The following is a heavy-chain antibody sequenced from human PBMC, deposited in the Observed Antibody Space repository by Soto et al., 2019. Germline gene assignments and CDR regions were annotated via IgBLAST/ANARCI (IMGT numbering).Heavy chain of an antibody. CDR2: ISDSGSLT. V-gene: IGHV3-11*01. CDR3: ARALVLGVGALSQ. D-gene: IGHD1-26*01. CDR1: VFTFSAYY. J-gene: IGHJ4*02. Sequence: PWWSLRLSCAASVFTFSAYYMSWIRQAPGKGLEWVSYISDSGSLTHYGDSVKGRFTISRDNAKASLYLQMDSLRAEDTAIYYCARALVLGVGALSQWGQGTLVTVSS.